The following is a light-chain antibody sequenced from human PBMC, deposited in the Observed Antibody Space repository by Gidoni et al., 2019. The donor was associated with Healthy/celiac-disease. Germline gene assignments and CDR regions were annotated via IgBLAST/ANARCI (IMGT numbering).Light chain of an antibody. CDR2: GAS. Sequence: EIVLTQSPGTLSLSPGERATLSCRASQSVSSSYLAWYQQKPGQAPRLLIYGASSRATGIPDRFSGSGSGTDFTLTISRLEPEDFEVYYCQQYDSTPHTFGGGTKVEIK. V-gene: IGKV3-20*01. CDR3: QQYDSTPHT. J-gene: IGKJ4*01. CDR1: QSVSSSY.